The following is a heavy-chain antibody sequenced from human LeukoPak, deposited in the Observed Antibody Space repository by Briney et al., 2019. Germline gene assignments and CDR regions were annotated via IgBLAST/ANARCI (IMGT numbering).Heavy chain of an antibody. CDR3: ARVYCSGGSCYGPFDY. V-gene: IGHV3-33*01. D-gene: IGHD2-15*01. CDR2: IWNDGSNK. CDR1: GITFSNYG. J-gene: IGHJ4*02. Sequence: PGGSLRLSCAASGITFSNYGMHWVRQAPGKGLDWVAIIWNDGSNKYYADSVKGRFTISRDNSKNTLYLQMNSLRAEDTAVYYCARVYCSGGSCYGPFDYWGQGTLVTVSS.